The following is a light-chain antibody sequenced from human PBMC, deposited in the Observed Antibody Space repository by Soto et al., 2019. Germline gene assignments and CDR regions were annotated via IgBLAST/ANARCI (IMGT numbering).Light chain of an antibody. V-gene: IGKV3-11*01. CDR3: QQRNVWPPVT. J-gene: IGKJ5*01. Sequence: EIVLTQSPATLSLSPGERATLSCRASPSVTNFLAWYQQKPGQAPRLLIYGAFNRATGVPARSSGSGSGTDFTLTISSLEPEDSAVYYCQQRNVWPPVTFGQGTRLE. CDR2: GAF. CDR1: PSVTNF.